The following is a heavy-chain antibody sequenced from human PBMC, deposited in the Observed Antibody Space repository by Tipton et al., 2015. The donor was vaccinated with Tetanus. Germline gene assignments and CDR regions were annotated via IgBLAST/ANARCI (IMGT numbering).Heavy chain of an antibody. J-gene: IGHJ4*02. CDR3: ASGSALDY. V-gene: IGHV3-21*06. Sequence: SLRLSCVASGFIVSSHYMSWVRQAPGKGLEWVASVSSTSSYIYYADSLKGRFTISRDNAKNSLYLQMNNLRAEDTAVYFCASGSALDYWGQGTLVTVSS. CDR1: GFIVSSHY. CDR2: VSSTSSYI. D-gene: IGHD6-25*01.